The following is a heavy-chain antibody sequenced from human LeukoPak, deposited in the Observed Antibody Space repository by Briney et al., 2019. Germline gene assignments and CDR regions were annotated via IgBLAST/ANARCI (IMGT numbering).Heavy chain of an antibody. CDR2: IHGDGTFT. V-gene: IGHV3-74*01. J-gene: IGHJ4*02. CDR1: GFTFSTYW. Sequence: GRSLRLSCAASGFTFSTYWMPWVRQAPGKGLVWVSRIHGDGTFTTSADSVKGRFTISRDNAQNMVYLQMNSLRVEDTAVYYCARDLVLGSGSYGQWGQGTLVTVSS. D-gene: IGHD3-10*01. CDR3: ARDLVLGSGSYGQ.